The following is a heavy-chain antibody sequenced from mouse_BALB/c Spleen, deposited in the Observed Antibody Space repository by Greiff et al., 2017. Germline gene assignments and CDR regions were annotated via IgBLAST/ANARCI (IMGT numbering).Heavy chain of an antibody. CDR1: GFTFSSFG. CDR2: ISSGSSTI. Sequence: EVKLVESGGGLVQPGGSRKLSCAASGFTFSSFGMHWVRQAPEKGLEWVAYISSGSSTIYYADTVKGRFTISRDNPKNTLFLQMTSLRSEDTAMYYCARSGGNSHFDVWGAGTTVTVSS. CDR3: ARSGGNSHFDV. V-gene: IGHV5-17*02. D-gene: IGHD2-1*01. J-gene: IGHJ1*01.